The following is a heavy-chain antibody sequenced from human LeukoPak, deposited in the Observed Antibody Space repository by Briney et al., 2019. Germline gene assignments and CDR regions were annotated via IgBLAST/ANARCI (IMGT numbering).Heavy chain of an antibody. Sequence: GGSLRLSCAASGFTFSSYSMNWVRQAPGKGLEWVSSISDSSSYMYYPDSVKGRFTISRDNAKNSLYLQMNSLRAEDTAVYFCARGGTGADFDYWGQETLVTVSS. J-gene: IGHJ4*02. D-gene: IGHD3/OR15-3a*01. CDR2: ISDSSSYM. V-gene: IGHV3-21*01. CDR3: ARGGTGADFDY. CDR1: GFTFSSYS.